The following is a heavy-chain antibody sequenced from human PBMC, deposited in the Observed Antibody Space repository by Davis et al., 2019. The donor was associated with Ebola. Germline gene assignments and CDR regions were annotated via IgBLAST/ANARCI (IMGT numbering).Heavy chain of an antibody. J-gene: IGHJ4*02. D-gene: IGHD1-26*01. V-gene: IGHV3-23*01. Sequence: GESLKISCAASGFTFSSYAMSWVRQAPGKGLEWVSSISTTGGSTFYTDSVKGRFTISRDNAKNSLYLQMNSLRDEDTAVYYCAREVEWELLLPHFDYWGQGTLVTVSS. CDR1: GFTFSSYA. CDR2: ISTTGGST. CDR3: AREVEWELLLPHFDY.